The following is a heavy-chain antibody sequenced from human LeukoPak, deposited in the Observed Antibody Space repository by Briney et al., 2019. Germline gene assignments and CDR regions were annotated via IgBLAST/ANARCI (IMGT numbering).Heavy chain of an antibody. CDR2: ISWNSGSI. Sequence: GRSLRLSCAASGFTFDDYAMHWVRQAPGKGLEWVSGISWNSGSIGYADSVKGRFTISRDNAKNSLYLQMNSLRAEDTALYYCAKDIRAYCGGDCYSGYFQHWGQGTLVTVSS. V-gene: IGHV3-9*01. CDR1: GFTFDDYA. D-gene: IGHD2-21*02. CDR3: AKDIRAYCGGDCYSGYFQH. J-gene: IGHJ1*01.